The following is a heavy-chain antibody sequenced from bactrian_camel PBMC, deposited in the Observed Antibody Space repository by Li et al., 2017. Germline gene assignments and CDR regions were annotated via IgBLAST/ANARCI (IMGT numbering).Heavy chain of an antibody. D-gene: IGHD2*01. CDR2: IYSGGGSQ. CDR1: GNIDDSIV. Sequence: QVQLVESGGGSVQAGGSLTLSCAAYGNIDDSIVMAWFRQSLGKKREGVASIYSGGGSQYYADSVKGRFTISRDNAKNSLLLQLNSLKTEDSAMYYCGSGLLQHHFYWGQGTQVTVS. V-gene: IGHV3S54*01. J-gene: IGHJ4*01. CDR3: GSGLLQHHFY.